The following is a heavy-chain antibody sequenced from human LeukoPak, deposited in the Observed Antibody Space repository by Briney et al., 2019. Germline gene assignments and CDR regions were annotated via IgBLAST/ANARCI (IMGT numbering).Heavy chain of an antibody. CDR1: GGTFSSYA. CDR3: ASYYDSSGYYGTRAVFDY. V-gene: IGHV1-69*05. CDR2: IIPIFGTA. J-gene: IGHJ4*02. D-gene: IGHD3-22*01. Sequence: GASVKVSCKASGGTFSSYAISWVRQAPGQGLEWMGGIIPIFGTANYAQKFQGRVTITTDESTSTAYMELSSLRSEDTAVYYYASYYDSSGYYGTRAVFDYWGQGTLVTVSS.